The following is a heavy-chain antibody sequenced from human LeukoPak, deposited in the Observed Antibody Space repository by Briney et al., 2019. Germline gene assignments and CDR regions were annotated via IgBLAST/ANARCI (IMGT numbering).Heavy chain of an antibody. CDR3: ARDQGRYYDSSGFPPAYAFDI. D-gene: IGHD3-22*01. CDR2: IIPIFGTA. J-gene: IGHJ3*02. V-gene: IGHV1-69*06. CDR1: GGTFSSYA. Sequence: SVKVSCKASGGTFSSYAISWVRQAPGQGLEWMGRIIPIFGTANYAQKFQGRVTITADKSTSTAYMELSSLRSEDTAVYYCARDQGRYYDSSGFPPAYAFDIWGQGTMVTVSS.